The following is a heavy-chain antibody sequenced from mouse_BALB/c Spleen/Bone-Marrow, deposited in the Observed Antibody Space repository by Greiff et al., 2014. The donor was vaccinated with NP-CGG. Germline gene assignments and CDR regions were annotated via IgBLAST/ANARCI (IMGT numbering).Heavy chain of an antibody. CDR2: ISTGSSTI. V-gene: IGHV5-17*02. J-gene: IGHJ4*01. Sequence: EVKLVESGGGLVQPGGSRKLSCAASGFTFSSFGMHWVRQAPEKGLEWVAYISTGSSTIYYADTVKGRFTISRDNPKNTLFLQMTSLRSDDTAMYYCARSDGAMDYWGQGTSVTVSS. CDR1: GFTFSSFG. D-gene: IGHD2-3*01. CDR3: ARSDGAMDY.